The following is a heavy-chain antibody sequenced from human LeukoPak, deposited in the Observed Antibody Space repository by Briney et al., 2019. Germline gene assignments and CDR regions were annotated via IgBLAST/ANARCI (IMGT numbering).Heavy chain of an antibody. D-gene: IGHD2-2*01. CDR2: IIPIFGTA. V-gene: IGHV1-69*01. CDR3: ARVAEDCSSTSCYAGVDY. Sequence: SVKVSCKASGGTFSSYAISWVRQAPGQGLEWMGGIIPIFGTANYAQKFQGRVTITADESTSTAYMELSSLRSEDTAVYYCARVAEDCSSTSCYAGVDYWGQGTLVTVSS. J-gene: IGHJ4*02. CDR1: GGTFSSYA.